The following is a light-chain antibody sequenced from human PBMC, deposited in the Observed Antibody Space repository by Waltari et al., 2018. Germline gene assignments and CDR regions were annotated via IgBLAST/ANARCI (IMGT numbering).Light chain of an antibody. CDR3: AAWHDSLNGWV. V-gene: IGLV1-44*01. CDR2: TDA. J-gene: IGLJ3*02. Sequence: QSVLTQPPSASGTPGQRVTISCSGSSSDIGPNTVSWYQQVPGTAPKLLIYTDAQRPSGVHARFSGSKSGTSASLAINGLQSEDEAYYYCAAWHDSLNGWVFGGGTKLTVL. CDR1: SSDIGPNT.